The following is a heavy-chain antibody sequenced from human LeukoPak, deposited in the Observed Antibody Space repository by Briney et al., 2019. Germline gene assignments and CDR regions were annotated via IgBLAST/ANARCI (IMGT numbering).Heavy chain of an antibody. CDR3: AADQAPTDPYMWVDP. Sequence: SVKVSCKASGFTFSDSAVQGVRQARGQSPEWIGYIVVGSGSTVYAQKFQQRVTMTRDLSTYTAYMELSSLRSEDTAVYYCAADQAPTDPYMWVDPWGQGTQVIVSS. D-gene: IGHD2-21*02. J-gene: IGHJ5*02. V-gene: IGHV1-58*01. CDR2: IVVGSGST. CDR1: GFTFSDSA.